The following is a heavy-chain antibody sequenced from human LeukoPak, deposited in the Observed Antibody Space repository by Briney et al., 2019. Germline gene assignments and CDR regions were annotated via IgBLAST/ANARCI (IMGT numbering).Heavy chain of an antibody. J-gene: IGHJ4*02. CDR2: TYYRSKWYD. Sequence: SQTLSLTFAISGDSVSSNSAAWNWLRQSPSRGLEWLGRTYYRSKWYDDYAVSVKSRITINPDTSKNQFSLQLNSVTPEDTAVYYCARELETTGFDYWGQGTLVTVSS. V-gene: IGHV6-1*01. CDR1: GDSVSSNSAA. CDR3: ARELETTGFDY. D-gene: IGHD1-1*01.